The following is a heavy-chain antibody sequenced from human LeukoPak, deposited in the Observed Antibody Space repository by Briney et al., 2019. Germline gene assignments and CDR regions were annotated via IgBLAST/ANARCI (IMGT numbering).Heavy chain of an antibody. J-gene: IGHJ5*02. D-gene: IGHD6-13*01. V-gene: IGHV3-66*01. CDR1: GFTVNNNF. Sequence: GGSLRLSCAVSGFTVNNNFMSWVRQAPGKGLEWVSVIYSGGSTYYTDSVKGRFTISRDNSKNTLYLQMNSLRAEDTAVYYCARVKVAVAGIGWFDPWGQGSLVTVSS. CDR3: ARVKVAVAGIGWFDP. CDR2: IYSGGST.